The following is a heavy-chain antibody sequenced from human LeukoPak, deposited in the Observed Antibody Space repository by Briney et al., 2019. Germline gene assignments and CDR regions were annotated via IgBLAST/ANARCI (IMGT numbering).Heavy chain of an antibody. V-gene: IGHV4-59*01. CDR3: AREAHCSGGSCGALDAFDI. CDR2: IYYSVST. D-gene: IGHD2-15*01. Sequence: PSETLSLTCTVSGGSISSYYWSWIRQPPGKGLEWIGYIYYSVSTNYNPSLKSRVTISVDTSKNQFSLKLSSVTAADTAVYYCAREAHCSGGSCGALDAFDIWGQGTMVTVSS. CDR1: GGSISSYY. J-gene: IGHJ3*02.